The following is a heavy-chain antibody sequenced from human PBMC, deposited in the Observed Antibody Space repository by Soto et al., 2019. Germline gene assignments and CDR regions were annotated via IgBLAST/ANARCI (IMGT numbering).Heavy chain of an antibody. CDR3: AISIAVAGTFDY. Sequence: PGGSLRLSCAASGFTFSDYYMSWIRQAPGKGLEWVSYISSSTSYTNYADSVKGRFTISRDNAKNSLYLQMNSLRAEDTAVYYCAISIAVAGTFDYWGQGTLVTVSS. CDR1: GFTFSDYY. D-gene: IGHD6-19*01. J-gene: IGHJ4*02. V-gene: IGHV3-11*06. CDR2: ISSSTSYT.